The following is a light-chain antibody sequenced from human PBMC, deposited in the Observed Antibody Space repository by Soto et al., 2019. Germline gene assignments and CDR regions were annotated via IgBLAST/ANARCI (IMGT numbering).Light chain of an antibody. J-gene: IGKJ5*01. CDR2: DAS. Sequence: ETVLTHSPASLSLSPWEIATLSCGASQNIGRYLAWYQQKPGQAPRLLIYDASNRATGIPARFSGSGSGTDFTPTISSLEPEDFAVYYCHQRTNWPITFGQGTRLEIK. V-gene: IGKV3-11*01. CDR1: QNIGRY. CDR3: HQRTNWPIT.